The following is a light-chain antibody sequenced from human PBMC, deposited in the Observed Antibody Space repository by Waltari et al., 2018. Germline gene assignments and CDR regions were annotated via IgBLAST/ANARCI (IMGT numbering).Light chain of an antibody. CDR3: QQYRDTPYT. CDR1: QSIFYSSNNKNY. CDR2: WAS. Sequence: DIVMTQSPDSLAVSLGERATIHCKSSQSIFYSSNNKNYLAWYQLKTGQPPKLLIYWASTRESGVPDRFSGSGTGTDFTITISSLQTEDVATYYCQQYRDTPYTFGQGTNLEI. V-gene: IGKV4-1*01. J-gene: IGKJ2*01.